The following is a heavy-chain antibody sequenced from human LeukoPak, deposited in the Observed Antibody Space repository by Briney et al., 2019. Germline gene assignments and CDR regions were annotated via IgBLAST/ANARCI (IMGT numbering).Heavy chain of an antibody. CDR1: GITFTIGG. Sequence: GGSLRLSCAASGITFTIGGMHWVRQVPGKGLEWAAVISSDGRNIYYADSVKGRFIISRDTSRNILFLQMNGLRADDTAIYYCAKDKGNRYFDYWGQGTLVTISS. J-gene: IGHJ4*02. CDR2: ISSDGRNI. V-gene: IGHV3-30*18. D-gene: IGHD3-16*02. CDR3: AKDKGNRYFDY.